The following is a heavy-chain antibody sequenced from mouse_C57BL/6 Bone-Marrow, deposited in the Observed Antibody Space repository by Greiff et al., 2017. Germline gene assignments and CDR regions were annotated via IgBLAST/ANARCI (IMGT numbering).Heavy chain of an antibody. D-gene: IGHD1-1*01. V-gene: IGHV1-15*01. CDR1: GYTFTDYE. Sequence: QVQLKESGAELVRPGASVTLYCKASGYTFTDYEMHWVKQTPVHGLEWIGAIDPETGGTAYNQKFKGKAILTADKSSSTAYMELRSLTSEDSAVYYCTRSLYYYGSSYWYFDVWGTGTTVTVSS. J-gene: IGHJ1*03. CDR3: TRSLYYYGSSYWYFDV. CDR2: IDPETGGT.